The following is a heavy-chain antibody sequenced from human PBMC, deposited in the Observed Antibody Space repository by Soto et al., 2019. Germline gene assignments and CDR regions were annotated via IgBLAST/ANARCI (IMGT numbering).Heavy chain of an antibody. CDR3: AKDYGDYAGYFDL. V-gene: IGHV3-9*01. CDR2: ISWNSGSI. CDR1: GFTFDDYA. J-gene: IGHJ2*01. D-gene: IGHD4-17*01. Sequence: EVQLVESGGGLVEPGRSLRLSCAASGFTFDDYAMQWVRQAPGKGLEWVSGISWNSGSIGYADSVKGRFTISRDNAKNSLYVQMNSLRAEDTALYYCAKDYGDYAGYFDLWGRGTLVTVSS.